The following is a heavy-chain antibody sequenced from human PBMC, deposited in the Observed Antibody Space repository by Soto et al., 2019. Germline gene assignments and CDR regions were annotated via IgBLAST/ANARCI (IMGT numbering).Heavy chain of an antibody. J-gene: IGHJ1*01. Sequence: EVQLVESGGGLVQPGGSLRLSCAASGFTVSSNYMSWVRQAPGKGLEWVSVIYSGGSTYYADSVKGRFTISRDNSKNTLYLQMNSLRAEDTAVYYWARDRIAVAGTPEYFQHWGQGTLVTVSS. CDR3: ARDRIAVAGTPEYFQH. V-gene: IGHV3-66*01. CDR1: GFTVSSNY. D-gene: IGHD6-19*01. CDR2: IYSGGST.